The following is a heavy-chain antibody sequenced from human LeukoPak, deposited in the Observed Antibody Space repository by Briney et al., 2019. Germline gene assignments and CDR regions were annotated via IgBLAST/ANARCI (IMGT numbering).Heavy chain of an antibody. CDR2: INHSGST. Sequence: PSETLSLTCAVYGGSFSGYYWSWIRQPPGKGLEWIGEINHSGSTNYNPSLKSRVTISVDTSKNQFSLKMSSVTAADTAVYYCARQSSTGLAYWGQGTLVTVSS. D-gene: IGHD1-1*01. CDR3: ARQSSTGLAY. V-gene: IGHV4-34*01. J-gene: IGHJ4*02. CDR1: GGSFSGYY.